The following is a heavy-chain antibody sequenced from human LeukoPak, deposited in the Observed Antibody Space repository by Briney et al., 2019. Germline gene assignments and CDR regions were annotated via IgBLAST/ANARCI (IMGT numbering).Heavy chain of an antibody. Sequence: ASVKVSCKASGGTFSSYAISWVRQAPGQGLEWMGGIIPIFGTANYAQKFQGRVTITADESTSTAYMELSSLRSEDTAVYYCARVGATMAINFRGAFDIWGQGTMVTVS. CDR1: GGTFSSYA. CDR2: IIPIFGTA. J-gene: IGHJ3*02. D-gene: IGHD1-26*01. V-gene: IGHV1-69*13. CDR3: ARVGATMAINFRGAFDI.